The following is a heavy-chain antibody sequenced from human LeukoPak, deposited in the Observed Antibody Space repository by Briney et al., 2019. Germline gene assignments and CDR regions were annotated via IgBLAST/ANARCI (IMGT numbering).Heavy chain of an antibody. D-gene: IGHD6-13*01. CDR2: IYHSGST. Sequence: SQTLSLTCAVSGGSISSGGYSWSWLRQPPGTGLEWIGYIYHSGSTYYNPSLKSRVTISVDRSKNQFSLKLSSVTAADTAVYYCARAAAGAEYFQHWGQGTLVTVSS. J-gene: IGHJ1*01. CDR1: GGSISSGGYS. CDR3: ARAAAGAEYFQH. V-gene: IGHV4-30-2*01.